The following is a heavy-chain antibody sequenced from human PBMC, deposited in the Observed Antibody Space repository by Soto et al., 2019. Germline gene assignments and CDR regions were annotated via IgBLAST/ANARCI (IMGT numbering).Heavy chain of an antibody. Sequence: SVKVSCKASGFTFTSSAVQWVRQARGQRLEWIGWIVVGSGNTNYAQKFQERVTITRDMSTSTAYMELSSLRSEDTAVYYCAADISIYDFWSGYWTGTDWGQGTLVTVSS. CDR3: AADISIYDFWSGYWTGTD. V-gene: IGHV1-58*01. CDR2: IVVGSGNT. D-gene: IGHD3-3*01. J-gene: IGHJ4*02. CDR1: GFTFTSSA.